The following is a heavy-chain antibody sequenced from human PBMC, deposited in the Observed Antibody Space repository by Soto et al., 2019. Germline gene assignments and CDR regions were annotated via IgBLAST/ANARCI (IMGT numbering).Heavy chain of an antibody. CDR3: AKARVRIVGANSFDY. Sequence: GGSQRHSCIGSEFNFRNYGLHWVRQPPGKGLEWVALISDDGDKRYYADSVRGRLIISRDNSKDTLYLQMNSLGPDDTAVYFCAKARVRIVGANSFDYWGQGTPVTV. V-gene: IGHV3-30*18. CDR2: ISDDGDKR. CDR1: EFNFRNYG. J-gene: IGHJ4*02. D-gene: IGHD1-26*01.